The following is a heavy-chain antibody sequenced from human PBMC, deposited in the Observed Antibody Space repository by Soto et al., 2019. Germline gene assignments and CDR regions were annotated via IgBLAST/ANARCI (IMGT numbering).Heavy chain of an antibody. Sequence: QVQLVQSGAEVKKPGSSVKVSCKASGGTFSSYAISWVRQAPGQGLEWMGGIIPIFGTANYAQKFQGRVTITADESTSTAYMELSSLRSEDTAVYYWASEPVGATTEDYYYYGMDVWGQGTTVTVSS. J-gene: IGHJ6*02. CDR2: IIPIFGTA. V-gene: IGHV1-69*12. CDR1: GGTFSSYA. CDR3: ASEPVGATTEDYYYYGMDV. D-gene: IGHD1-26*01.